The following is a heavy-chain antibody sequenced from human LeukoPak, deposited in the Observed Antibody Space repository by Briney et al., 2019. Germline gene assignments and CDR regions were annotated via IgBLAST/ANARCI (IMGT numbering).Heavy chain of an antibody. CDR2: INGDGNST. CDR1: GFTLSYYW. CDR3: ARDKIVGASKFDY. D-gene: IGHD1-26*01. V-gene: IGHV3-74*01. J-gene: IGHJ4*02. Sequence: GGSLRLSCAASGFTLSYYWMHWVRQGPGKGLVWVSTINGDGNSTNYADSVKGRFTISRDNAKNSLYLQMSSLRAEDTAIYYCARDKIVGASKFDYWGQGTLVTVSS.